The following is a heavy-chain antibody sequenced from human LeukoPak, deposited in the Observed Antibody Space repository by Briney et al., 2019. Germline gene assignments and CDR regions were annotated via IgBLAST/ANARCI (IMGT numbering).Heavy chain of an antibody. CDR3: ARDIGNSGFNLDY. J-gene: IGHJ4*02. CDR2: IWHDGSRK. Sequence: GRSLRLSCVVSGFTFSTHVFHWVRQAPGKGLEWVSVIWHDGSRKEYADSVRGRFTISRDTSNLYLQMNSLRAEDTAIYYCARDIGNSGFNLDYWGQGTPVTVSS. V-gene: IGHV3-33*01. CDR1: GFTFSTHV. D-gene: IGHD5-12*01.